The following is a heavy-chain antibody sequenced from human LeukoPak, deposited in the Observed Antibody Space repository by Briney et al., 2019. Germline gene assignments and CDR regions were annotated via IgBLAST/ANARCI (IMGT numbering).Heavy chain of an antibody. Sequence: PGGSLRLSCAASGFTFSSYGMHWVRQAPGKGLEWVAVISYDGSNKYYADSVKGRFTISRDNSKNTLYLQMNSLRAEDTAVYYCAKDLYSRAPPRFDPWGQGTLVTVSS. CDR1: GFTFSSYG. V-gene: IGHV3-30*18. CDR3: AKDLYSRAPPRFDP. J-gene: IGHJ5*02. CDR2: ISYDGSNK. D-gene: IGHD6-13*01.